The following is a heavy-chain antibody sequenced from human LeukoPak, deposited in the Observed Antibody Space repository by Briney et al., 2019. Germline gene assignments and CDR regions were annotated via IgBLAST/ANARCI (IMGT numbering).Heavy chain of an antibody. Sequence: PSETLSLTCTVSGGSISSYYWTWIRQPPGKGLEWIGYIHYSGSTNYKPSLKSRVTTSIDTSKNQFSLKLYSVTAADTAVYYCARAYDRSSYYFDYWGQGILVTVSS. J-gene: IGHJ4*02. CDR2: IHYSGST. CDR3: ARAYDRSSYYFDY. CDR1: GGSISSYY. V-gene: IGHV4-59*01. D-gene: IGHD3-22*01.